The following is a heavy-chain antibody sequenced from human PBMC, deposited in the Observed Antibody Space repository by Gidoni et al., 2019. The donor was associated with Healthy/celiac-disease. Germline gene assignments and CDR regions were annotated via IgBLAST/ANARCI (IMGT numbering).Heavy chain of an antibody. CDR1: GFTFSSYA. Sequence: EVQLLESGGGLVQPGGSLRLSCAASGFTFSSYAMSWVRQAPGKGLEWVSAISGSGGSTYYADSVKGRFTISRDNSKNTLYLQMNSLRAEDTAVYYCAKGKAPRRNMIVVLWSDYWGQGTLVTVSS. D-gene: IGHD3-22*01. V-gene: IGHV3-23*01. J-gene: IGHJ4*02. CDR3: AKGKAPRRNMIVVLWSDY. CDR2: ISGSGGST.